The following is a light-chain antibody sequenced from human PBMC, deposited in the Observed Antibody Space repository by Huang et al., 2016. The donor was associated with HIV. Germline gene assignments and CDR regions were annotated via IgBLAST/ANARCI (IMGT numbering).Light chain of an antibody. CDR1: QSVSSNY. V-gene: IGKV3-20*01. CDR3: QQYGTSPFT. CDR2: GYS. J-gene: IGKJ3*01. Sequence: EIVLTQSPGTLSLSPGERATLSCRASQSVSSNYLAWYQQKPGQAPRLLIYGYSSRATGIPDRFSGRGSGTDFTLTVSRLDPEDFAVYYCQQYGTSPFTFGPGTKVDIK.